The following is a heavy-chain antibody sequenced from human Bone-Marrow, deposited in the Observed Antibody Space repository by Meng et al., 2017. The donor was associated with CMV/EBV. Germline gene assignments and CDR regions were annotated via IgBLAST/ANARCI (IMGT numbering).Heavy chain of an antibody. CDR3: TRDFTPGGADY. CDR2: IFWVSGEA. J-gene: IGHJ4*02. V-gene: IGHV3-20*04. D-gene: IGHD3-16*01. Sequence: GESLKISCAASGFTFDDYGMSWVRQAPGKGLEWVSGIFWVSGEAGYADSVKGRFTVSRDTAKNSLYLQMTSLRDEDTAFYYCTRDFTPGGADYWGPGTLVTVSS. CDR1: GFTFDDYG.